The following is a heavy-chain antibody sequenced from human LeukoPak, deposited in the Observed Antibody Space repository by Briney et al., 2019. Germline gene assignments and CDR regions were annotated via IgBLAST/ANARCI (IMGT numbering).Heavy chain of an antibody. V-gene: IGHV4-59*12. Sequence: PSETLSLTCTVSGGFISSYYWSWIRQPPGKGLEWIGYIYYSGSTNYNPSLKSRVTMSVDTSKSQFSLALSSVTAADTAVYYCAREISGSYYNPLGYMDVWGKGTTVTVAS. CDR1: GGFISSYY. CDR2: IYYSGST. D-gene: IGHD3-10*01. J-gene: IGHJ6*03. CDR3: AREISGSYYNPLGYMDV.